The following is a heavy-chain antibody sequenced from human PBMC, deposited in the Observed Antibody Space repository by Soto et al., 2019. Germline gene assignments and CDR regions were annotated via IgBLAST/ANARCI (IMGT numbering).Heavy chain of an antibody. J-gene: IGHJ4*02. V-gene: IGHV4-59*01. CDR2: IYHSGTT. CDR1: GDSITGSY. CDR3: ARDMPYAAGSLAGCDY. D-gene: IGHD1-26*01. Sequence: PSETLSLTCTVSGDSITGSYWSWIRQPPGKTLEWIGHIYHSGTTTYNPSLKSRVSISVDTSKNRFSLRLTSVIAADTAVYYCARDMPYAAGSLAGCDYWGQGILVTVSS.